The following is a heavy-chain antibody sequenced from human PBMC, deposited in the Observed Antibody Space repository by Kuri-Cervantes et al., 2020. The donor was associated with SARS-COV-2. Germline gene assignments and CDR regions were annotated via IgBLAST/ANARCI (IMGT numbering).Heavy chain of an antibody. CDR2: IYTIGST. V-gene: IGHV4-4*07. CDR3: ARDGGTSIAAAGMEYAFDI. Sequence: SETLSLTCAVAGHSISSGYYWSWIRQPAGKGLEWIGRIYTIGSTNYNPSLKSRVTMSVDTSKNQFSLKLSSVTAADTAVYYCARDGGTSIAAAGMEYAFDIWGQGTMVTVSS. J-gene: IGHJ3*02. D-gene: IGHD6-13*01. CDR1: GHSISSGYY.